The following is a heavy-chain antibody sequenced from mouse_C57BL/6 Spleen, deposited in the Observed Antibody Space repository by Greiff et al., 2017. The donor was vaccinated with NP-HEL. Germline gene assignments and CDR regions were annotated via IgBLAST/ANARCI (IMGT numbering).Heavy chain of an antibody. J-gene: IGHJ2*01. CDR3: ARLNYGPDYFDY. Sequence: VHLVESGPELVKPGASVKISCKASGYAFSSSWMNWVKQRPGKGLEWIGRIYPGDGDTNYNGKFKGKATLTADKSSSTAYMQLSSLTSEDSAVYFCARLNYGPDYFDYWGQGTTLTVSS. CDR1: GYAFSSSW. D-gene: IGHD1-1*02. CDR2: IYPGDGDT. V-gene: IGHV1-82*01.